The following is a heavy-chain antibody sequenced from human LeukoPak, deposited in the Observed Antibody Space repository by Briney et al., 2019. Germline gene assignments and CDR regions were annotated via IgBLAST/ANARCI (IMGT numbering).Heavy chain of an antibody. J-gene: IGHJ6*02. Sequence: GGSLRLSCAASGFTFSSYSMNWVRQAPGKGLEWVSSISSSSSYIYYADSVKGRFTISRDNAKNSLYLQMNSRRAEDTAVYYCARDRTDIVVVVAAKGPSYYYGMDVWGQGTTVTVSS. V-gene: IGHV3-21*01. CDR1: GFTFSSYS. CDR3: ARDRTDIVVVVAAKGPSYYYGMDV. CDR2: ISSSSSYI. D-gene: IGHD2-15*01.